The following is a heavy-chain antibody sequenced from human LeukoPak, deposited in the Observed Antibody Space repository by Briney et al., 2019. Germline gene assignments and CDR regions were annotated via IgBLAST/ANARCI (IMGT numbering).Heavy chain of an antibody. D-gene: IGHD6-13*01. CDR1: GGSISSGDYY. J-gene: IGHJ4*02. Sequence: SETLSLTCTGSGGSISSGDYYWAWIRQPPGQGLEWIGNVQYSGSTYYNPSLKSRVTKSLDTSKNQFSLRLSSVTAADTSMYYCTRRRGGTSSRDYWGQGTLVTVSS. V-gene: IGHV4-39*01. CDR3: TRRRGGTSSRDY. CDR2: VQYSGST.